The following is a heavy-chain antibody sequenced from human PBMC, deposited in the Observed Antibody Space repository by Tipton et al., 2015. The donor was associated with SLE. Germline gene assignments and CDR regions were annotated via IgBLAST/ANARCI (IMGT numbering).Heavy chain of an antibody. D-gene: IGHD3-3*01. CDR1: GGSISSGSYY. CDR2: IYTSGST. V-gene: IGHV4-61*02. J-gene: IGHJ2*01. CDR3: ARGHYEEWLVYSNGLYWYFDL. Sequence: TLSLTCTVSGGSISSGSYYWSWIRQPAGKGLEWIGRIYTSGSTNYNPSLKSRVTISVDTSKNQFSLKLSSVTAADTAVYYCARGHYEEWLVYSNGLYWYFDLWGRGTLVTVPS.